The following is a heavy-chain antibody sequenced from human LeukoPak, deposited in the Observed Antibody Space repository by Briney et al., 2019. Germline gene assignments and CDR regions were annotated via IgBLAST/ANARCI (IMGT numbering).Heavy chain of an antibody. J-gene: IGHJ6*02. CDR2: IYHSGST. CDR1: GGSISSSNW. V-gene: IGHV4-4*02. D-gene: IGHD2-2*01. CDR3: ARVDCSSTSCYDYYYYGMDV. Sequence: PSETLSPTCAVSGGSISSSNWWSWVRQPPGKGLEWIGEIYHSGSTNYNPSLKSRVTISVDKSKNQFSLKLSSVTAADTAVYYCARVDCSSTSCYDYYYYGMDVWGQGTTVTVSS.